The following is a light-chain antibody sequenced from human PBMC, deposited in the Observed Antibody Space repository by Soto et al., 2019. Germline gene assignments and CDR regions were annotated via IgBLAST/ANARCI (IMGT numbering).Light chain of an antibody. J-gene: IGKJ5*01. Sequence: ESVWTESPGTLALYKGERATLSCRASQSVDSTYLAWYQQKPGQAPRLLIYGTSSRATGIPDSFSGSGSGTDFTLTISRLEPEDFAVYYCQQYGSSPITSGQGTRLEI. CDR2: GTS. CDR1: QSVDSTY. CDR3: QQYGSSPIT. V-gene: IGKV3-20*01.